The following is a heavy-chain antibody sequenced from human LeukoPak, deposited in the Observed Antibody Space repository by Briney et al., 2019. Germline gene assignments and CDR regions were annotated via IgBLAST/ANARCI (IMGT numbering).Heavy chain of an antibody. CDR3: ARLYYDILSSYYYFDY. Sequence: PSETLSLTCTVSGGSISNYYWSWIRQSPVKGLEWIGFIYYSGSTNYNPSLRSRVTISVDTSKNLFSLNLTSVTAADTAVYYCARLYYDILSSYYYFDYWGQGTLVTVSS. V-gene: IGHV4-59*08. D-gene: IGHD3-9*01. CDR2: IYYSGST. CDR1: GGSISNYY. J-gene: IGHJ4*02.